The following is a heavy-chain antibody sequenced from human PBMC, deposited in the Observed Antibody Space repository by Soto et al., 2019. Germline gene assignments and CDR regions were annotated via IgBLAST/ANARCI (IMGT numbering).Heavy chain of an antibody. Sequence: GASVKVSCKASGYTFTSYAMYWVRQAPGQRLEWMGWINAGNGNTKYSQKFQGRVTITRDTSASTAYMELSSLRSEDTAVYYCAILWFGELSSFDYWGQGTLVTVSS. V-gene: IGHV1-3*01. CDR1: GYTFTSYA. J-gene: IGHJ4*02. D-gene: IGHD3-10*01. CDR2: INAGNGNT. CDR3: AILWFGELSSFDY.